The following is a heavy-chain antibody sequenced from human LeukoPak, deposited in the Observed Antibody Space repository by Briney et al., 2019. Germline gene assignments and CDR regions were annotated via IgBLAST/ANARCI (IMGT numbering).Heavy chain of an antibody. CDR2: ISAGGGGT. Sequence: PGGSLRLSCAASGFTFRTYGMSWVRQAPGKGLEWVSVISAGGGGTYYADSVKGWFTISRDNVKNTLYLQMNSLRADDTAVYYCARVGIMGGSTSYFDSWGQGTLVTVSS. D-gene: IGHD1-26*01. V-gene: IGHV3-23*01. CDR1: GFTFRTYG. J-gene: IGHJ4*02. CDR3: ARVGIMGGSTSYFDS.